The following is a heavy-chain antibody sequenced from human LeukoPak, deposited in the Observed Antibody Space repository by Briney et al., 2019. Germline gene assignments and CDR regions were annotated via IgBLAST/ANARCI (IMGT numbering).Heavy chain of an antibody. D-gene: IGHD1-26*01. CDR3: ANNMGSREADY. CDR1: GFTFTSSG. CDR2: ISGSGGSK. J-gene: IGHJ4*02. Sequence: GGSLRLSCSASGFTFTSSGMSWVRQAPGKGLEWVSAISGSGGSKYYADSVKGRFTISRDNSKNTLYLQMNSLRAEDTAVYYCANNMGSREADYGRRGTLVTVST. V-gene: IGHV3-23*01.